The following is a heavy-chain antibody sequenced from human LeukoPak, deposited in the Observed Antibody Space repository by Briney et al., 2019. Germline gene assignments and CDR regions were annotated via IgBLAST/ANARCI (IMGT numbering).Heavy chain of an antibody. D-gene: IGHD5-12*01. CDR1: GGSISSDDYY. V-gene: IGHV4-30-4*01. CDR3: ARGGVGGYDYFDS. J-gene: IGHJ4*02. CDR2: ITYSGST. Sequence: SETLSLTCTVSGGSISSDDYYWSWIRQPPGKGLEWIGHITYSGSTDYSPSLRSRVTMSVDTSKNQFSLKLNSVTATETAMYFCARGGVGGYDYFDSWGQGTLVAVSS.